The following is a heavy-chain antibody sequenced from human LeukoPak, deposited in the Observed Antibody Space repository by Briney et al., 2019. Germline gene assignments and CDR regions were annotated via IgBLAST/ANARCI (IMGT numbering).Heavy chain of an antibody. J-gene: IGHJ6*02. D-gene: IGHD2-15*01. CDR3: ASGYCSGGSCYPYYYYYGMDV. V-gene: IGHV1-46*01. CDR2: INPSGGST. CDR1: GYTFTSYY. Sequence: ASVKVSCKASGYTFTSYYMHWVRQAPGQGLEWMGIINPSGGSTSYAQKFQGRVTMTRDTSTSTVYMELSSLRSEDTAVYYCASGYCSGGSCYPYYYYYGMDVWGQGTTVTVSS.